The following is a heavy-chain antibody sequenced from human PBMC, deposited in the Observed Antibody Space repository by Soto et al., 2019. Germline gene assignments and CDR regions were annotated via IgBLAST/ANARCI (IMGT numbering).Heavy chain of an antibody. J-gene: IGHJ3*02. Sequence: RGPLRLSVSASGFPLSSPSFNWARQAPGKGLEWVAHIKPDGSGEYYVDSVKGRFTISRDNAKNSLYLQMNILRAEDTAVYYCARPYSGGAFDIWGQGTMVTVSS. D-gene: IGHD5-18*01. V-gene: IGHV3-7*01. CDR1: GFPLSSPS. CDR3: ARPYSGGAFDI. CDR2: IKPDGSGE.